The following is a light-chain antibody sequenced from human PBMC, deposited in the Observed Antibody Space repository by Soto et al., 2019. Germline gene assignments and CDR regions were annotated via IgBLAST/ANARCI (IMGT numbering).Light chain of an antibody. CDR1: SSDVGGYNY. Sequence: QSALTQPASVSGSPGQSITISCTGTSSDVGGYNYVSWYQQHPGKAPKLMIYEVSNRPSGVSNRFSGSKSGNTASLTISGLQAEDEADYYCSSYTSCSTLLFGTGTKLTVL. CDR3: SSYTSCSTLL. V-gene: IGLV2-14*01. CDR2: EVS. J-gene: IGLJ1*01.